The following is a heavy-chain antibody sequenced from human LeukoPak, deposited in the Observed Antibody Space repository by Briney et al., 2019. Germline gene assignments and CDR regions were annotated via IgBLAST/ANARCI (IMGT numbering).Heavy chain of an antibody. CDR1: GFTVNSNY. CDR2: IYSGGRT. CDR3: ARVYYYGSWFDP. V-gene: IGHV3-53*01. D-gene: IGHD3-10*01. Sequence: HPGGSPRLSCAASGFTVNSNYMSWVRQAPGKGLEWVSAIYSGGRTYYADSVKGRFTISRDNSKNTLYLQMNCLRAEDTAVYYCARVYYYGSWFDPWGQGTLVTVSS. J-gene: IGHJ5*02.